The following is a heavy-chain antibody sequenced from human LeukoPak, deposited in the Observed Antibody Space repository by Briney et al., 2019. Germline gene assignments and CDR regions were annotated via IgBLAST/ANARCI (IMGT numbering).Heavy chain of an antibody. V-gene: IGHV1-2*02. D-gene: IGHD3-22*01. CDR1: GYTFTGYY. CDR2: INPNSGGT. CDR3: ARATYYYDSSGYYNGLDY. Sequence: ASVKVSCKASGYTFTGYYMHWVRQAPGQGLEWMGWINPNSGGTNYAQKFQGRVTMTRDTSISTAYMELSRLRSDDTAVYYCARATYYYDSSGYYNGLDYWGQGTLVTVSS. J-gene: IGHJ4*02.